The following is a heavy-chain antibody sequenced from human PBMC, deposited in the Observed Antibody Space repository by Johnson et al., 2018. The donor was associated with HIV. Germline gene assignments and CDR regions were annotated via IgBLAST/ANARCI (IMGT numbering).Heavy chain of an antibody. CDR2: IKSKTDGGTI. CDR3: STGFSSWALDI. J-gene: IGHJ3*02. D-gene: IGHD6-13*01. Sequence: VQLVESGGGVVQPGRSLSLSCAASGFNFSGSAMHWVRQTSGNGLEWVGRIKSKTDGGTIDYAAPVKGKFSISRDDSKNTLYLQMNSLKTEDTAVYYCSTGFSSWALDIWGQGTMVTVSS. CDR1: GFNFSGSA. V-gene: IGHV3-15*05.